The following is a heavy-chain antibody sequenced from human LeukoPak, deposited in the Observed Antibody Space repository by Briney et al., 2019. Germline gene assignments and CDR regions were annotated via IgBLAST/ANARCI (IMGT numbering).Heavy chain of an antibody. J-gene: IGHJ4*02. V-gene: IGHV3-33*08. CDR3: ASGFSSSPYFDY. Sequence: GGSLRLSCAASGFTFSIYGMHWVRQAPGKGLEWVAVIWEDGTNIHYADSVKGRFTISRDNAKNSLFLQMNSLRDEDTAVYYCASGFSSSPYFDYWGQGTLVTVSS. D-gene: IGHD6-6*01. CDR2: IWEDGTNI. CDR1: GFTFSIYG.